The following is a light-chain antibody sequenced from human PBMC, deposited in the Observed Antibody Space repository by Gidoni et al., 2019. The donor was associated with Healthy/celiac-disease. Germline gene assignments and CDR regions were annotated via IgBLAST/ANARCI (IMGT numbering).Light chain of an antibody. CDR3: QQYNSYPLT. J-gene: IGKJ4*01. V-gene: IGKV1-5*03. CDR2: RAS. CDR1: QSISSW. Sequence: DIQMTQSPSTLPASVGDRVTITCRASQSISSWLAWYQQKPGKAPKLLIYRASSLESGVPSRFSGIGSDTEFTLTISSLQPDDFATYYCQQYNSYPLTFGGGTKVEI.